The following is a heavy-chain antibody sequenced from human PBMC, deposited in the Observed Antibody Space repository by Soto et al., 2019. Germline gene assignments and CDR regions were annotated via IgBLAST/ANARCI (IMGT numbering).Heavy chain of an antibody. CDR1: GFTFSSYS. CDR3: AIAPVGYGEGGYFDY. CDR2: ISSSSSYI. D-gene: IGHD5-12*01. V-gene: IGHV3-21*01. Sequence: GGSLRLSCAASGFTFSSYSMNWVRQAPGKGLEWVSSISSSSSYIYYADSVKGRFTISRDNAKNSLYLQMNSLRAEDTAVYYCAIAPVGYGEGGYFDYWGQGTLVTVSS. J-gene: IGHJ4*02.